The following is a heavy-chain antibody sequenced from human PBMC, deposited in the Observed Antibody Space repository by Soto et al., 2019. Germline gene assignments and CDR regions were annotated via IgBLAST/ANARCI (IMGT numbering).Heavy chain of an antibody. Sequence: VQLVESGGGLVKPGGSLRLSCAASGFTFSSYGMHWVRQAPGKGLEWVAVISYDGRNKYYADSVKGRFTISRDNSKNTLYLQMDSLRAEDTAVYYCAKGSGSDFWSGYYFWGHGTLVTVSS. CDR2: ISYDGRNK. CDR3: AKGSGSDFWSGYYF. CDR1: GFTFSSYG. J-gene: IGHJ4*01. V-gene: IGHV3-30*18. D-gene: IGHD3-3*01.